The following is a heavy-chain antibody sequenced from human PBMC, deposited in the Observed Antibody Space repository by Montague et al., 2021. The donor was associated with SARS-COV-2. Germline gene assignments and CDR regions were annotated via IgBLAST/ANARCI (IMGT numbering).Heavy chain of an antibody. J-gene: IGHJ6*02. CDR1: GYTFTIYG. D-gene: IGHD6-13*01. V-gene: IGHV1-18*01. CDR3: AREGAGIAAAFDYYYNGMDV. Sequence: SVKVSCKASGYTFTIYGITWVQQAPGQGLEWMGWISGYNGNTKYAQKFQGRVTMTTDTSTSTAYMELRSLRSDDTAVYYCAREGAGIAAAFDYYYNGMDVWGQGTTVTVSS. CDR2: ISGYNGNT.